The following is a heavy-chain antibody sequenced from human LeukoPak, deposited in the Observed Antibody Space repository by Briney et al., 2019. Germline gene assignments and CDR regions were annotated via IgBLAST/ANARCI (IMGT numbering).Heavy chain of an antibody. CDR1: GFTFSNYA. CDR3: ARVIGGYDYYYMDV. J-gene: IGHJ6*03. CDR2: IRYDGSNK. V-gene: IGHV3-30*02. D-gene: IGHD2/OR15-2a*01. Sequence: GGSLRLSCAASGFTFSNYAIHWVRQAPGKGLEWVAFIRYDGSNKYYVDSVKGRFTISRDNSKNSLYLQMNSLRAEDTAVYYCARVIGGYDYYYMDVWGKGTTVTVSS.